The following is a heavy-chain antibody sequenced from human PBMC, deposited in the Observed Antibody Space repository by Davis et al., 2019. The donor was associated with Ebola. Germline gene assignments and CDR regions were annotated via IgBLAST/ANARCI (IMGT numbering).Heavy chain of an antibody. CDR2: ISYDGSNK. CDR3: AKGGYCSSTSCSHFWYFDL. D-gene: IGHD2-2*01. CDR1: GFTFSSYG. V-gene: IGHV3-30*18. J-gene: IGHJ2*01. Sequence: GESLKISCAASGFTFSSYGMHWVRQAPGKGLEWVAVISYDGSNKYYADSVKGRFTISRDNSKNTLYLQMNSLRAEDTAVYYCAKGGYCSSTSCSHFWYFDLWGRGTLVTVSS.